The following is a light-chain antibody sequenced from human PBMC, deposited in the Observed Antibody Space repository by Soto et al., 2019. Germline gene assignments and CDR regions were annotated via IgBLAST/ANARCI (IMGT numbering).Light chain of an antibody. V-gene: IGLV3-21*02. CDR2: DDS. Sequence: SYELPQPPSGSVAPGQTARITCGVNNIRTKSVHWYQQKPGQAPGLVVCDDSDRPSGIPERFSGSNSGNTATLTISRVEAGDEADYFCQVWDSGSEHYVFGAGTKVTVL. CDR3: QVWDSGSEHYV. CDR1: NIRTKS. J-gene: IGLJ1*01.